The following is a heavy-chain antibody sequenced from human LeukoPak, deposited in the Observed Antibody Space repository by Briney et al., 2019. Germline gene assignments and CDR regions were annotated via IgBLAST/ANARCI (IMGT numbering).Heavy chain of an antibody. CDR1: GGSISSYY. CDR3: ARTHPPISYYGMDV. V-gene: IGHV4-59*01. D-gene: IGHD2-21*01. Sequence: SETLSLTCTVSGGSISSYYWSWIRQPPGKGLEWIGYIYYSGSTNYNPSLKSRVTISVDTSRNQFSLKLSSVTAADTAVYYCARTHPPISYYGMDVWGQGTTVTVSS. J-gene: IGHJ6*02. CDR2: IYYSGST.